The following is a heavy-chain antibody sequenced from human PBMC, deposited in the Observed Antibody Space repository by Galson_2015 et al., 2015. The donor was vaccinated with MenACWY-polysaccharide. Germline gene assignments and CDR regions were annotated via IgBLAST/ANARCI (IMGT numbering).Heavy chain of an antibody. J-gene: IGHJ4*02. CDR1: GFTFSSYA. V-gene: IGHV3-30*19. CDR2: ISYDGSKK. D-gene: IGHD3-22*01. CDR3: VRDGEYYDSSGGSLH. Sequence: SLRLSCAASGFTFSSYAMSWVRQTPGKGLEWVAVISYDGSKKYYADSVKGRFTISRDNSKNTVSLQMNSLRAEDTAVYYCVRDGEYYDSSGGSLHWGQGTLVTVSS.